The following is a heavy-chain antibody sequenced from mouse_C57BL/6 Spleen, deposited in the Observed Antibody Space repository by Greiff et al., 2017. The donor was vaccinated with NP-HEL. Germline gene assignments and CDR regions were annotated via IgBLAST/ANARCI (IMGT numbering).Heavy chain of an antibody. CDR3: ARSPDYYGSSYGGFDY. D-gene: IGHD1-1*01. CDR1: GYTFTSYW. J-gene: IGHJ2*01. CDR2: IHPNSGST. Sequence: QVQLQQPGAELVKPGASVKLSCKASGYTFTSYWMHWVKQRPGQGLEWIGMIHPNSGSTNYNEKFKSKATLTVDKSSSTAYMQLSSLTSEDSAVYYSARSPDYYGSSYGGFDYWGQGTTLTVSS. V-gene: IGHV1-64*01.